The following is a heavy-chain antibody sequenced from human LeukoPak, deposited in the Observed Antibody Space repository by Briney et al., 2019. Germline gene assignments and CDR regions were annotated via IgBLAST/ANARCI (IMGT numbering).Heavy chain of an antibody. D-gene: IGHD3-3*01. CDR3: ARYDFWSGRNAFDI. CDR2: IYHSGST. V-gene: IGHV4-38-2*01. J-gene: IGHJ3*02. Sequence: SETLSLTCAVSGYSISSGYYWGWIRQPPGKGLEWIGSIYHSGSTYYNPSLKSRVTISVDTSKNQFSLKPSSVTAADTAVYYCARYDFWSGRNAFDIWGQGTMVTVSS. CDR1: GYSISSGYY.